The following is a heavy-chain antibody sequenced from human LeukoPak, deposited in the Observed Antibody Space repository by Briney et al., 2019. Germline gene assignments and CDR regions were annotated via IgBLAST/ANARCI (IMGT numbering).Heavy chain of an antibody. V-gene: IGHV3-30*18. J-gene: IGHJ4*02. D-gene: IGHD3-22*01. CDR2: DGSNK. Sequence: GGSPRLSCAASGFTFSSYAMHWVRQAPGKGLEWVAVDGSNKYYADSVKGRFIISRDNSKNTLFLQMNSLRAEDTAVYYCAKDLRTSGYYPYYFDYWGQGTLVTVSS. CDR1: GFTFSSYA. CDR3: AKDLRTSGYYPYYFDY.